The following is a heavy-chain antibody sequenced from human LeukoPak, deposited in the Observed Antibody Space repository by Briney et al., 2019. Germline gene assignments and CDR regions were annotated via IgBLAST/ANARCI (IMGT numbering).Heavy chain of an antibody. Sequence: GGSLRLSCAVSGFTFSAYWMIWVRHAPGKGLEWVANINDVGDRQNYVDSVKGRFTISRDNAKNSLYLQMNSLRAEDTAVYYCARGRNIPGYWGQGTLVTVSS. CDR2: INDVGDRQ. CDR3: ARGRNIPGY. V-gene: IGHV3-7*01. J-gene: IGHJ4*02. CDR1: GFTFSAYW. D-gene: IGHD2/OR15-2a*01.